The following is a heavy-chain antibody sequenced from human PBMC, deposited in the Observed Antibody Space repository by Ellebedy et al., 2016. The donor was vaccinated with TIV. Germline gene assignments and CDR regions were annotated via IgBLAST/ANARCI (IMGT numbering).Heavy chain of an antibody. Sequence: GGSLRLSXAVSGLIFSNYDMTWVRQAPEEGLEWLAIIKEDGGEIHYADSVKGRFTISRDNSKNTLYLQMDSLRAEDTAVYYCAKARSTVTTPLDYWGQGTLVTVSS. CDR2: IKEDGGEI. CDR1: GLIFSNYD. CDR3: AKARSTVTTPLDY. D-gene: IGHD4-11*01. J-gene: IGHJ4*02. V-gene: IGHV3-7*03.